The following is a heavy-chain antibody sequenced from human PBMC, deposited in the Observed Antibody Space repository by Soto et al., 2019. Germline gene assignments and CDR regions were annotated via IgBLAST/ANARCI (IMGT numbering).Heavy chain of an antibody. CDR2: INHSGTT. CDR3: ARARFDSWSHIYYGLDV. Sequence: SETLSLTCAVYGGSFSGYSWTWLSQPPGKGLEWIGEINHSGTTDYNPALKSRVTMSVDTSKNQFSLRVTSVTAADTAVYYCARARFDSWSHIYYGLDVWGQGTTATVSS. CDR1: GGSFSGYS. D-gene: IGHD3-3*01. V-gene: IGHV4-34*01. J-gene: IGHJ6*02.